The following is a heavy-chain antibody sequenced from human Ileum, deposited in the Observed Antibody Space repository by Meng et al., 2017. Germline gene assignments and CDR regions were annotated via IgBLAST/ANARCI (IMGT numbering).Heavy chain of an antibody. CDR3: TRAGSFRHDY. CDR2: INGDGSTT. D-gene: IGHD2-15*01. CDR1: GFTFSSYS. Sequence: EVQLVESGGGLVQPGGSLRLSCAASGFTFSSYSMNWVRQAPGKGLVWVSRINGDGSTTTYADSVKGRFTISRDNAESTLYLQMNSLSVDDTAVYYCTRAGSFRHDYWGQGALVTVSS. J-gene: IGHJ4*02. V-gene: IGHV3-74*02.